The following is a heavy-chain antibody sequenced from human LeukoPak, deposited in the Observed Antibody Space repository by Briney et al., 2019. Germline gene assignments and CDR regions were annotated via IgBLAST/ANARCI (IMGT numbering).Heavy chain of an antibody. D-gene: IGHD3-16*01. V-gene: IGHV4-31*03. CDR3: ASYLADGGFDF. J-gene: IGHJ4*02. Sequence: SETLSLTCTVSGVSISSGGYYWTWIRQRPGEALEWIGYIYHSGNTYYNPSLMSRIVLSVDTSKSQFSLKLTSMTAADTAVYHCASYLADGGFDFWGRGTLVTVSS. CDR2: IYHSGNT. CDR1: GVSISSGGYY.